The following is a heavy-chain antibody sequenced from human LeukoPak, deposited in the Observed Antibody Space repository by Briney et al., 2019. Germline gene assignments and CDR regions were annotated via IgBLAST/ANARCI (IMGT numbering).Heavy chain of an antibody. CDR1: GFTFSSYW. CDR2: IKQDGSEK. D-gene: IGHD2-2*01. Sequence: GGSLRLSCAASGFTFSSYWMSWVRQAPGKGLEWVANIKQDGSEKYYVDSVKGRFTISRDNAKNSLYLQMNSLRAEDTAVYYCARNVLGVVVGFDPWGQGTLVTVSS. V-gene: IGHV3-7*01. J-gene: IGHJ5*02. CDR3: ARNVLGVVVGFDP.